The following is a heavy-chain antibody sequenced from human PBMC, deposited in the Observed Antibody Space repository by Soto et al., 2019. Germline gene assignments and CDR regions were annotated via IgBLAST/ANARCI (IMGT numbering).Heavy chain of an antibody. CDR1: GYSFTSYW. CDR2: IYPGDSDT. V-gene: IGHV5-51*01. J-gene: IGHJ3*02. CDR3: ARHALSGAVAGPFDI. Sequence: PGESLKISCKGSGYSFTSYWIGWVRQMPGKGLEWMGIIYPGDSDTRYSPSFQGQVTISADKSISTAYLQWSSLKASDTAMYYCARHALSGAVAGPFDIWGQGTMVTVSS. D-gene: IGHD6-19*01.